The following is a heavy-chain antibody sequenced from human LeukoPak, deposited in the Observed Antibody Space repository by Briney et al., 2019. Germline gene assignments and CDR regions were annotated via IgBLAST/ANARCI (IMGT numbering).Heavy chain of an antibody. CDR1: GGTFRTNG. CDR2: IIPIFGTT. J-gene: IGHJ4*02. V-gene: IGHV1-69*13. Sequence: ASVKVSCKASGGTFRTNGISWVRQGPGQGLEWMGGIIPIFGTTTYAQTFQGRLTITADESTSTAYMELSSLRSEDTAVYYCARLKATVSIHAYFDSWGQGTLVTVSS. D-gene: IGHD4-17*01. CDR3: ARLKATVSIHAYFDS.